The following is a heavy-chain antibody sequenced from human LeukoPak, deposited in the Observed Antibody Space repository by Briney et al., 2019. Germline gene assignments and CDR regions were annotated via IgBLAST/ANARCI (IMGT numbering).Heavy chain of an antibody. D-gene: IGHD3-22*01. V-gene: IGHV4-34*01. CDR3: ARGWRPRLKGYYDSTGHATYFDY. J-gene: IGHJ4*02. CDR1: GGSFSGYY. CDR2: TNHSGST. Sequence: SSETLSLTCAVYGGSFSGYYWSWIRQPPGKGLEWIGETNHSGSTNYNPSLKSRVTISVDTSKNQFSLKLSSVTAADTAVYYCARGWRPRLKGYYDSTGHATYFDYSGQGTLVTVSS.